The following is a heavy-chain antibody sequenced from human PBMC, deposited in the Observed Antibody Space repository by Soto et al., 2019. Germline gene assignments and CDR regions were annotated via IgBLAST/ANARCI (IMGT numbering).Heavy chain of an antibody. CDR3: ARKERQQLVRRLTGWFDP. V-gene: IGHV4-34*01. CDR1: GGSFSGYY. Sequence: QVQLQQWGAGLLKPSETLSLTCAVYGGSFSGYYWSWIRQPPGKGLEWIGEINHSGSTNYNPSLKSRGTISVDTSKNQFSLKLSSVTAADTAVYYWARKERQQLVRRLTGWFDPWGQGTLVTVSS. J-gene: IGHJ5*02. D-gene: IGHD6-13*01. CDR2: INHSGST.